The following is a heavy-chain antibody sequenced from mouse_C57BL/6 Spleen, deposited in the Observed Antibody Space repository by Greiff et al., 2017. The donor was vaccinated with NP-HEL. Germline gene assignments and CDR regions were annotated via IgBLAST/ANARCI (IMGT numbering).Heavy chain of an antibody. D-gene: IGHD4-1*01. CDR2: IDPSDSET. V-gene: IGHV1-52*01. J-gene: IGHJ4*01. Sequence: QVQLQQPGAELVRPGSSVKLSCKASGYTFTSYWMHWVKQRPIQGLEWIGNIDPSDSETHYNQKFKDKATLTVDKSSSTAYMQLSSLTSEDSAVYYCARGSNWDDAMDYWGQGTSVTVSS. CDR3: ARGSNWDDAMDY. CDR1: GYTFTSYW.